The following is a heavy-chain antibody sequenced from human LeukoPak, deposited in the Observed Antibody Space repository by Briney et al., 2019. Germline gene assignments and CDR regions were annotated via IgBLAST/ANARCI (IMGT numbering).Heavy chain of an antibody. CDR2: VNPDGSSI. Sequence: GRSLRLSCAASGFTSSNYWMHWVRQVPEKGLVWVSRVNPDGSSITYANSVKGRFTSSRDNAKNTLYLQMNRLRVEDTAVYYCARGGSYGDYWGQGILVTVSS. CDR3: ARGGSYGDY. CDR1: GFTSSNYW. D-gene: IGHD3-16*01. J-gene: IGHJ4*02. V-gene: IGHV3-74*01.